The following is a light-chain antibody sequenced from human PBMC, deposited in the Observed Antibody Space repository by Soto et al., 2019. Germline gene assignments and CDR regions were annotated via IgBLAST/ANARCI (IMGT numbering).Light chain of an antibody. J-gene: IGLJ2*01. Sequence: QSVLTQPPSGSAVPGQKVTISCSGSSSNIGNNYVSWYQQLPGTAPKLLIYDNNKRPSGIPDRFSGSKSGTSATLGITGLQTGDEADYYCGTWDSSLSAYVVFGGGTKLTVL. CDR1: SSNIGNNY. CDR2: DNN. V-gene: IGLV1-51*01. CDR3: GTWDSSLSAYVV.